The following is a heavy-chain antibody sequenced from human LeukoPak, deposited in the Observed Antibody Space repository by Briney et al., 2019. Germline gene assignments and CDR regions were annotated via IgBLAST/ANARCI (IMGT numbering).Heavy chain of an antibody. J-gene: IGHJ6*02. CDR2: INTDGSIT. CDR3: ARADCSSTSCYHRYYYYGMDV. CDR1: GFTFSDYW. Sequence: GGSLRLSCAASGFTFSDYWIHWVRQAPGKGLVWVSRINTDGSITNYADSVKGRFSISRDNAKNTLYLQMSSLRAEDTAVYYCARADCSSTSCYHRYYYYGMDVWGQGTTVTVSS. D-gene: IGHD2-2*01. V-gene: IGHV3-74*01.